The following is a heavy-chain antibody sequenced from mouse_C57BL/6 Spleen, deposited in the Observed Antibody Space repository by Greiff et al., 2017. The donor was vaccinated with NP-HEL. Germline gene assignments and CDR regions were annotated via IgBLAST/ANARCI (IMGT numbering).Heavy chain of an antibody. D-gene: IGHD1-1*01. CDR1: GYTFTGYW. Sequence: QVQLQQSGAELMKPGASVKISCKATGYTFTGYWIEWVKQRPGHGLEWIGEILPGSGSTNYNEKFKGKATFTADTSSNTAYMQLSSLTTEDAAIYDCASGEYYGSSQIPFDYWGQGTTLTVSS. CDR3: ASGEYYGSSQIPFDY. J-gene: IGHJ2*01. V-gene: IGHV1-9*01. CDR2: ILPGSGST.